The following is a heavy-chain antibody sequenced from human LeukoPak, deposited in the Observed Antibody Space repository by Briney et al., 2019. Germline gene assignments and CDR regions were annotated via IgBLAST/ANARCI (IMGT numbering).Heavy chain of an antibody. J-gene: IGHJ4*02. CDR2: IYSGGYT. D-gene: IGHD6-6*01. Sequence: GGSLRLSCAASGFTVSSTYLTRVRQALGKGLEWLSVIYSGGYTYYADSVKGRFFISRDISENMVYLQMNSLSVEDTAVYFCARGRPAHYFDSWGPGTLVTVS. V-gene: IGHV3-66*01. CDR3: ARGRPAHYFDS. CDR1: GFTVSSTY.